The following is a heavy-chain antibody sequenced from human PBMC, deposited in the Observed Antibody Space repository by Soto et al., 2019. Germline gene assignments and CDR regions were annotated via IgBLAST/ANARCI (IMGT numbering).Heavy chain of an antibody. CDR2: IYYSGST. D-gene: IGHD3-22*01. V-gene: IGHV4-39*01. CDR1: GGSISSSSYY. J-gene: IGHJ4*02. CDR3: ARSPRYYYDSSGYFDY. Sequence: QLQLQESGPGLVKPSETLSLTCTVSGGSISSSSYYWGWIRQPPGKGLEWIGSIYYSGSTYYNPSLKSRVTISVDTSKNQFSMKLSSVTAADTAVYYCARSPRYYYDSSGYFDYWGQGTLVTVSS.